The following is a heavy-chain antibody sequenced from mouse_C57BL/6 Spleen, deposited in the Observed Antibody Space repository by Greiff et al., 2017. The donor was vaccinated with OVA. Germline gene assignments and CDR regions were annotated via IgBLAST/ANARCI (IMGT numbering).Heavy chain of an antibody. J-gene: IGHJ4*01. CDR1: GYAFTNYL. V-gene: IGHV1-54*01. Sequence: LVESGAELVRPGTSVKVSCKASGYAFTNYLIEWVKQRPGQGLEWIGVINPGSGGTNYNEKFKGKATLTADKSSSTAYMQLSSLTSEDSAVYFCARWRAAPYAMDYWGQGTSVTVSS. CDR2: INPGSGGT. D-gene: IGHD3-3*01. CDR3: ARWRAAPYAMDY.